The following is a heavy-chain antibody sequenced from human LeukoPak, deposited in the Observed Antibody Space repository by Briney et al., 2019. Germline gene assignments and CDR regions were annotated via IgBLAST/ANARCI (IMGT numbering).Heavy chain of an antibody. CDR2: IYYSGST. V-gene: IGHV4-31*03. CDR3: ARGSSHYDILTGYYVYNFDY. Sequence: SSETLSLTCTVSGGSISSGGYYWSWIRQHPGKGLEWIGYIYYSGSTYYNPSLKSRVTISVDTSKNQFSLKLSSVTAADTAVYYCARGSSHYDILTGYYVYNFDYWGQGTLVIASS. D-gene: IGHD3-9*01. J-gene: IGHJ4*02. CDR1: GGSISSGGYY.